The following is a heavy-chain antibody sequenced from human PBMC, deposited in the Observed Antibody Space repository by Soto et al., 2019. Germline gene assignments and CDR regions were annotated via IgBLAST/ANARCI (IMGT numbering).Heavy chain of an antibody. V-gene: IGHV1-2*02. Sequence: AASVKVSCKASGYTFTGYYMHWVRQAPGQGLEWMGWINPNSGGTNYAQKFQGRVTMTRDTSISTAYMELSRLRSDDTAVYYCARDLEDSGYAPSQGMDVWGQGTTVTVSS. CDR1: GYTFTGYY. CDR2: INPNSGGT. CDR3: ARDLEDSGYAPSQGMDV. D-gene: IGHD5-12*01. J-gene: IGHJ6*02.